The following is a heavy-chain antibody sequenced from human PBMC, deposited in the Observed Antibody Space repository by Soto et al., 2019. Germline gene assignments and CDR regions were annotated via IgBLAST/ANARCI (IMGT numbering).Heavy chain of an antibody. J-gene: IGHJ4*02. D-gene: IGHD1-26*01. V-gene: IGHV4-34*01. CDR1: GASFSGYY. Sequence: PXASLSLTCAVYGASFSGYYWSWIRQPPGKGLEWIGEINHSGSTNYNPSLKSRVTISVDTSKNQFSLKLSSVTAADTAVYYCARGRIVGATRRVYFDYWGQGTLVTVSS. CDR3: ARGRIVGATRRVYFDY. CDR2: INHSGST.